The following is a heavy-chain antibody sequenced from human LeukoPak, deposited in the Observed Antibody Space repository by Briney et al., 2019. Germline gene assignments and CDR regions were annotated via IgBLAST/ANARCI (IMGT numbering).Heavy chain of an antibody. D-gene: IGHD5-24*01. CDR3: AKGRDGYTVLGY. CDR1: GFIVSSNY. V-gene: IGHV3-53*01. CDR2: IYTSGST. Sequence: GGSLRLSCAASGFIVSSNYMTWVRQAPGKGLEWVSIIYTSGSTYYADSVKGRFTISRDNSKNTLSLQMNSLTVEDTAVYYCAKGRDGYTVLGYWGQGTLVTVSS. J-gene: IGHJ4*02.